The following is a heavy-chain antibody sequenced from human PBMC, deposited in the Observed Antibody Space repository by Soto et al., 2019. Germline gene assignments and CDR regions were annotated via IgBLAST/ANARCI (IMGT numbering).Heavy chain of an antibody. CDR1: GFTFSSYC. Sequence: GGSLRLSCAASGFTFSSYCMHWVRQAPGKGLEWVAVISYDGSNKYYADSVKGRFTISRDNSKNTLYLQMNSLRAEDTAVYYCAKDKGGGVDYWGQGTLVTSPQ. D-gene: IGHD3-16*01. V-gene: IGHV3-30*18. CDR3: AKDKGGGVDY. J-gene: IGHJ4*02. CDR2: ISYDGSNK.